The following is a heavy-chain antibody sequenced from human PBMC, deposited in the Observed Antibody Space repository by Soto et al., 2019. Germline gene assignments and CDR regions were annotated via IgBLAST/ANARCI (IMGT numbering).Heavy chain of an antibody. CDR2: INPSGGST. CDR3: ARDRGSPRAHWYFDL. D-gene: IGHD1-26*01. J-gene: IGHJ2*01. CDR1: GYTFTSYY. Sequence: GASVKVSCKASGYTFTSYYMHWVRQAPGQGLEWMGIINPSGGSTSYAQKFQGRVTMTRDTSTSTVYMELSSLRSEDTAVYYCARDRGSPRAHWYFDLWGRGTLVTVSS. V-gene: IGHV1-46*01.